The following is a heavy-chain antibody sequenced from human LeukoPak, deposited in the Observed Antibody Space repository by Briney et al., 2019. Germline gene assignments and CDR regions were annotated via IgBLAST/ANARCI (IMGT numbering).Heavy chain of an antibody. CDR2: IIPIFGTA. V-gene: IGHV1-69*01. D-gene: IGHD3-16*01. Sequence: SVKVSCKASGGTFSSYAISWVRQAPGQGLEWMGGIIPIFGTANYAQKFQGRVTITADESTSTAYMELISLRSEDTAVYYCASISATFNEGFDYWGQGTLVTVSS. CDR1: GGTFSSYA. CDR3: ASISATFNEGFDY. J-gene: IGHJ4*02.